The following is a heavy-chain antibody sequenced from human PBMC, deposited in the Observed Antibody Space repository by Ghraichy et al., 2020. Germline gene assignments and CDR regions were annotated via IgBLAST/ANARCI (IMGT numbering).Heavy chain of an antibody. CDR2: LTADGVNT. J-gene: IGHJ4*02. CDR3: AKEGVVPFFDF. V-gene: IGHV3-23*01. Sequence: SCAASGFNFASYAISWVRQAPGKGLEWVSALTADGVNTYCADPVKGRCTISRDNSKNMVYVQLNNLRVEDTAIYYCAKEGVVPFFDFWGQGTLVTVSS. D-gene: IGHD2-21*01. CDR1: GFNFASYA.